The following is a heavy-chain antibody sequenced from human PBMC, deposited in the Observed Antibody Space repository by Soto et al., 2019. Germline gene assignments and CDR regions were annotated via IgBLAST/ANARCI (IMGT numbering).Heavy chain of an antibody. D-gene: IGHD2-2*01. V-gene: IGHV3-30*18. Sequence: QVQLVESGGGVVQPGRSLRLSCAASGFTFSSYGMHWVRQAPGKGLEWVAVISYDGSNKYYADSVKGRFTIYRDNSKNTLYLQMNSLRAEDTAVYYCAKFQYALDYWGQGTLVTVSS. CDR3: AKFQYALDY. J-gene: IGHJ4*02. CDR1: GFTFSSYG. CDR2: ISYDGSNK.